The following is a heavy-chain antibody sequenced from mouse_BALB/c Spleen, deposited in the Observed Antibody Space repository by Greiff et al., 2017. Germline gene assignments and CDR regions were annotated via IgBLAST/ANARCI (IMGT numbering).Heavy chain of an antibody. CDR2: ISSGGST. CDR1: GFTFSSYA. CDR3: AGMITTDYYAMDY. Sequence: EVQVVESGGGLVKPGGSLKLSCAASGFTFSSYAMSWVRQTPEKRLEWVASISSGGSTYYPDSVKGRFTISRDNARNILYLQMSSLRSEDTAMYYGAGMITTDYYAMDYWGQGTSVTVSS. V-gene: IGHV5-6-5*01. D-gene: IGHD2-4*01. J-gene: IGHJ4*01.